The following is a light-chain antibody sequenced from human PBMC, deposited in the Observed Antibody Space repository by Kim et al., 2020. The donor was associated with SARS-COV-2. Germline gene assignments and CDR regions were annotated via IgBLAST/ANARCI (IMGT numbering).Light chain of an antibody. CDR2: EVS. Sequence: QSVTISSTGTSSDVGGYNYVSWYQQHPGKAPKLMIYEVSKRPSGVPDRFSGSKSGNTASLTVSGLQAEDEADYYCSSYAGSNNLGVFGGGTKLTVL. CDR3: SSYAGSNNLGV. V-gene: IGLV2-8*01. CDR1: SSDVGGYNY. J-gene: IGLJ2*01.